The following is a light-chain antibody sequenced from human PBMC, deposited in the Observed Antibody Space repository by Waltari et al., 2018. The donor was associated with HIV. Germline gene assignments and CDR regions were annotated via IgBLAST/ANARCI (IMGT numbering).Light chain of an antibody. CDR1: QSVGGN. CDR2: GAT. V-gene: IGKV3-15*01. J-gene: IGKJ1*01. Sequence: EIVMTQSQDTLSVSPGDRATLSCRASQSVGGNLAWYQVRPGQTPSLLIYGATSRTTGLPARFSGRGSGTEFTRTISGLQSEDFAIYYCQQYDELPQTFGKGTRV. CDR3: QQYDELPQT.